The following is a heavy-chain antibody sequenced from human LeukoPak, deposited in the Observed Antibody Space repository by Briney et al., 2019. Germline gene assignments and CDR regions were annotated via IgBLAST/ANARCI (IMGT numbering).Heavy chain of an antibody. CDR1: GGSSSGYY. CDR2: INHSGST. Sequence: SETLSLTCAVYGGSSSGYYWSWIRQPPGKGLEWIGEINHSGSTNYNPSLKSRVTISVDTSKNQFSLKLSSVTAADTAVYYCARGYSSENFDYWGQGTLVTVSS. D-gene: IGHD6-19*01. CDR3: ARGYSSENFDY. J-gene: IGHJ4*02. V-gene: IGHV4-34*01.